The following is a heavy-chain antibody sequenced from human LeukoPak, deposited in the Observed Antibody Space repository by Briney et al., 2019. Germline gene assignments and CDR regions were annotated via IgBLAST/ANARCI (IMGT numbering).Heavy chain of an antibody. J-gene: IGHJ3*02. CDR1: GFTFDDYA. V-gene: IGHV3-9*01. D-gene: IGHD3-3*01. Sequence: GGSLRLSCAASGFTFDDYAMHWVRQAPGKGLEWVSGISWNSGSIGYADSVKGRFAISRDNAKNSLYLQMNSLRAEDTALYYCAKDIGLAIFGVADAFDIWGQGTMVTVSS. CDR2: ISWNSGSI. CDR3: AKDIGLAIFGVADAFDI.